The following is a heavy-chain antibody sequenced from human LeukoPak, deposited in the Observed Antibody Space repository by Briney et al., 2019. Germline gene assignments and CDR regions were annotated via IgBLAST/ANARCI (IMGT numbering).Heavy chain of an antibody. CDR3: ARGSIPYYYYYGMDV. V-gene: IGHV3-30-3*01. D-gene: IGHD2-21*01. CDR1: GFTFSSYA. CDR2: ISYDGSNK. J-gene: IGHJ6*02. Sequence: GGSLRLSCAASGFTFSSYAMHWVRQAPGKGLEWVAVISYDGSNKYYADSVKGRFTISRDNSKNTLYLQMSSLRAEDTAVYCCARGSIPYYYYYGMDVWGQGTTVTVSS.